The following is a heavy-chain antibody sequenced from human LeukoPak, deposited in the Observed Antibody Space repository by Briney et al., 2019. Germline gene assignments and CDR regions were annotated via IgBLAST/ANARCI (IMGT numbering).Heavy chain of an antibody. J-gene: IGHJ4*02. Sequence: GGSLRLSCAASGFTFSDYYMSWIRQAPGKGLEWVSYISSSGSTIYYADSVKGRFTISRDNAKNSLYLQMNSLRAEDTAIYYCAKRSAESSGYFDSWGQGTLVTVSS. D-gene: IGHD6-19*01. V-gene: IGHV3-11*01. CDR3: AKRSAESSGYFDS. CDR1: GFTFSDYY. CDR2: ISSSGSTI.